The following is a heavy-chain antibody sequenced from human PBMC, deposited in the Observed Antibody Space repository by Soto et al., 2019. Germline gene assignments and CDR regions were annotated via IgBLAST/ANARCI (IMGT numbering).Heavy chain of an antibody. D-gene: IGHD1-26*01. CDR1: GGSISSYY. CDR2: IYYSGST. Sequence: GGSISSYYWSWIRQPPGRGLEWIGYIYYSGSTNYNPSLKSRVIISVDTSKNQFSLKLSSVTAADTPVYYCARRYGATFDYWGQGTLVTVSS. CDR3: ARRYGATFDY. J-gene: IGHJ4*02. V-gene: IGHV4-59*01.